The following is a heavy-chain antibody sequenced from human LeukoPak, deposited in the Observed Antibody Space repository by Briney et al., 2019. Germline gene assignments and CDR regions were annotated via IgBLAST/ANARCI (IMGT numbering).Heavy chain of an antibody. D-gene: IGHD4-23*01. J-gene: IGHJ4*02. Sequence: GGSLRLSCTVSGFTVSSNSMSWVRQAPGKGLEWVSYISSSGSDIYYADSVKGRFTISRDNAKNSLYLHMNSLRAEDTAVYYCARDYGGSSPFDYWGQGTLVTVSS. CDR1: GFTVSSNS. CDR3: ARDYGGSSPFDY. CDR2: ISSSGSDI. V-gene: IGHV3-21*05.